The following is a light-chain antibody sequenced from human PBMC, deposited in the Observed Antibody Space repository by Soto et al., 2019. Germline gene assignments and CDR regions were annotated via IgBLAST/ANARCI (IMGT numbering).Light chain of an antibody. V-gene: IGKV3-15*01. CDR3: QQYNNWPPWT. CDR1: QSVSGN. J-gene: IGKJ1*01. Sequence: EIVMTQSPATLSVSPGERATLSCRASQSVSGNLAWYQQKPGQAPRLLIYGASTRATSFPARFSGSGSGTEFTLTISRLQSEDFAVYYCQQYNNWPPWTFGQGTKVEIK. CDR2: GAS.